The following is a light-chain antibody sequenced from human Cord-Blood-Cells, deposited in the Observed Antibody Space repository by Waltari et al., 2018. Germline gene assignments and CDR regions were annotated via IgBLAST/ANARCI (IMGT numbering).Light chain of an antibody. Sequence: DIQMTQSPSHLSASVGDRVTITCPASQSISSWVAWYQQKPGKATKLLIYKASSLESGVPSRFSGSGSGTEFTLTISSLQPDDFATYYCQQYNSYSTFGQGTKVEIK. CDR2: KAS. CDR3: QQYNSYST. CDR1: QSISSW. J-gene: IGKJ1*01. V-gene: IGKV1-5*03.